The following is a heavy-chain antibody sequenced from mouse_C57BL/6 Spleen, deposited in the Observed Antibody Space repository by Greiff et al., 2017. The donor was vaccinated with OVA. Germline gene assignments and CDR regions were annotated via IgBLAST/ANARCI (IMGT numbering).Heavy chain of an antibody. CDR3: ASRGNYGAMDY. D-gene: IGHD2-1*01. J-gene: IGHJ4*01. CDR2: ISGGGGNT. Sequence: EVKLMESGGGLVKPGGSLKLSCAASGFTFSSYTMSWVRQTPEKRLEWVATISGGGGNTYYPDSVKGRFTISRDNAKNTLYLQMSSLRSEDTALYYCASRGNYGAMDYWGQGTSVTVSS. V-gene: IGHV5-9*01. CDR1: GFTFSSYT.